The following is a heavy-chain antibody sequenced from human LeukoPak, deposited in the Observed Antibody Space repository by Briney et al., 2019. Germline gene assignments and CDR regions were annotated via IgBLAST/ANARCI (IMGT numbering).Heavy chain of an antibody. V-gene: IGHV3-48*01. J-gene: IGHJ4*02. Sequence: GGSLRLSCAAPGFTFSDYSMNWVHQAPGKGLEWISYIGIDSGNTNYADSVKGRFTISGDKAKNSLYLQMDSLRVEDTAVYYCARDYKYAFDNWGQGTLVTVSS. CDR1: GFTFSDYS. D-gene: IGHD5-24*01. CDR3: ARDYKYAFDN. CDR2: IGIDSGNT.